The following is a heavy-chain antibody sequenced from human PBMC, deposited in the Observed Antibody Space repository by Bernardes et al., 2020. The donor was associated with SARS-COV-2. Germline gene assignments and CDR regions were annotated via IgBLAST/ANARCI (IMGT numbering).Heavy chain of an antibody. CDR1: GFTFSSYG. D-gene: IGHD1-20*01. J-gene: IGHJ4*02. CDR2: IWYDGSNK. Sequence: GGSLRLSCAASGFTFSSYGMHWVRQAPGKGLEWVAVIWYDGSNKYYADSVKGRFTISRDNSKNTLYLQMNSLRAEDTAVYYCARDLGEADNWNDLAPVYWGQGTLVTVSS. V-gene: IGHV3-33*01. CDR3: ARDLGEADNWNDLAPVY.